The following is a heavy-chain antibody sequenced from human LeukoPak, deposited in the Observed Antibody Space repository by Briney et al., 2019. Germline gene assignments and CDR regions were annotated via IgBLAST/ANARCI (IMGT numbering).Heavy chain of an antibody. D-gene: IGHD2-15*01. V-gene: IGHV4-34*01. Sequence: PSETLSLTCAVYVGSFSGYYWRWIRQPPGKGLEWIGEINHSGSTNYNPSLKSRVTISVDTSKNQFSLKLSSVTAADTAVYYCARDSLYYYYYYMDVWGKGTTVTVSS. J-gene: IGHJ6*03. CDR1: VGSFSGYY. CDR3: ARDSLYYYYYYMDV. CDR2: INHSGST.